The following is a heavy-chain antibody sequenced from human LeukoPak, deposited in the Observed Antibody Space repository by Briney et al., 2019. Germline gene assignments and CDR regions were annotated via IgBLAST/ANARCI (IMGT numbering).Heavy chain of an antibody. CDR2: IIPILGIA. Sequence: SVKVSCKASGGTFSSYAISWVRQAPGQGLEWMGRIIPILGIANYAQKFQGRVTITADKSTSTAYMELSSLRSEDTAVYYCARVVAAAGHDAFDIWGQGTMVTVSS. CDR1: GGTFSSYA. V-gene: IGHV1-69*04. J-gene: IGHJ3*02. CDR3: ARVVAAAGHDAFDI. D-gene: IGHD6-13*01.